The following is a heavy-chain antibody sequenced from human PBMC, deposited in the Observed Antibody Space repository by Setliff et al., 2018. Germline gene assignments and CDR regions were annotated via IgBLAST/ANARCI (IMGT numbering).Heavy chain of an antibody. J-gene: IGHJ5*02. CDR1: GGTLSSYT. Sequence: GASVKVSCKASGGTLSSYTISWVRQAPGQGLEWMGRIIPILGIANYAQKFQGRVTITADKSTSTAYMELSSLRSEDTAVYYCARDISLGKAAVWFGELKGWFDPWGQGTLVTVSS. D-gene: IGHD3-10*01. V-gene: IGHV1-69*04. CDR2: IIPILGIA. CDR3: ARDISLGKAAVWFGELKGWFDP.